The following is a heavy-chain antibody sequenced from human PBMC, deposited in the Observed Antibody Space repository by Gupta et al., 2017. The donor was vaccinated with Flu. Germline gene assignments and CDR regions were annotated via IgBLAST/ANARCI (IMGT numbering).Heavy chain of an antibody. Sequence: QVQLLGSGPGLVTPSETLSLTCTVSGGSMNSGTYNWGCIRQPPGKGLEWIATISYNGETYYNPSLKSRVTISVDTIKKQFSLKLSSVTAADTAVYSCARFHNSWRAFDIWGQGTVVTVSS. J-gene: IGHJ3*02. CDR2: ISYNGET. CDR3: ARFHNSWRAFDI. V-gene: IGHV4-39*07. D-gene: IGHD1-1*01. CDR1: GGSMNSGTYN.